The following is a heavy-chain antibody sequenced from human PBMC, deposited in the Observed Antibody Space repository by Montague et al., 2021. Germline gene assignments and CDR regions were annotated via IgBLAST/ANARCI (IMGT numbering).Heavy chain of an antibody. Sequence: SETLSLTCTVSGGSISSNGYYWGWIRQPPGKGLEWIGSIYYSGSSYYNPSLKSRVTISVDTSKNQFSLRLSSVTAADTAVYYCARVTDSSGYYWGAFDIWGQGTMVTVSS. CDR2: IYYSGSS. D-gene: IGHD3-22*01. CDR3: ARVTDSSGYYWGAFDI. CDR1: GGSISSNGYY. V-gene: IGHV4-39*07. J-gene: IGHJ3*02.